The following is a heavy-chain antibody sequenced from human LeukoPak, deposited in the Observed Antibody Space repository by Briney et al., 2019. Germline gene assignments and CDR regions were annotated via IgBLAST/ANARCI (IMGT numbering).Heavy chain of an antibody. CDR3: ARGRGSSWYYFDS. CDR2: IYASGNT. Sequence: SETLSLTCTVSGGSISSYYWSWVRPPDGKGLEWIGRIYASGNTNYNPSLKGRVTMTVDTSKNQFSLNLSSVTAADTAVYYCARGRGSSWYYFDSWGQGTLVTVSS. J-gene: IGHJ4*02. V-gene: IGHV4-4*07. CDR1: GGSISSYY. D-gene: IGHD6-13*01.